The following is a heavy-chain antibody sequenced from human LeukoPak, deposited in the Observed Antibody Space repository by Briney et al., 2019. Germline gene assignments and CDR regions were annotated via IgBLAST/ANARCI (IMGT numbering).Heavy chain of an antibody. D-gene: IGHD3-10*01. CDR1: GYTFTGYY. V-gene: IGHV1-2*02. CDR3: ARDWSITMVRGVIGWFDH. J-gene: IGHJ5*02. CDR2: INPNSGGT. Sequence: GASVKVSCKASGYTFTGYYMHWVRQAPGQGLEWMGWINPNSGGTDYAQKFQGRVTMTRDTSISTAYMELSRLRSDDTAVYYCARDWSITMVRGVIGWFDHWGQGTLATVSS.